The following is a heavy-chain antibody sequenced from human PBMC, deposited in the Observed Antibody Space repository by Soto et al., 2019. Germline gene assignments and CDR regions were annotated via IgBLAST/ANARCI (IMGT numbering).Heavy chain of an antibody. CDR1: GFTFNNYA. J-gene: IGHJ4*02. Sequence: EVQLLDSGGGLVQPGGSLRLSWAAFGFTFNNYAMNWVRQAPGKGLEWVATISGTGGSTYYADSVKGRFTISRDNSKNTLYLQMNSLRVEDTAVYYCAKDRLGGNFDYWGQGTQVTVSS. V-gene: IGHV3-23*01. CDR3: AKDRLGGNFDY. CDR2: ISGTGGST.